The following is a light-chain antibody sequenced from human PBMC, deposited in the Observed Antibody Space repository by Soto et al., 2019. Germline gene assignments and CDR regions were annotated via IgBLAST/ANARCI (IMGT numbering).Light chain of an antibody. CDR2: AAS. CDR3: QQYHAYPLT. CDR1: QSVGRN. J-gene: IGKJ4*01. Sequence: EIVMTQSPATLSVSPGERATLSCRASQSVGRNLAWYQQKPGQAPRLLIYAASARATGVPARFSGSGSGTDFTLTISSLQSEDFAIYYCQQYHAYPLTFGGGTKVEIK. V-gene: IGKV3-15*01.